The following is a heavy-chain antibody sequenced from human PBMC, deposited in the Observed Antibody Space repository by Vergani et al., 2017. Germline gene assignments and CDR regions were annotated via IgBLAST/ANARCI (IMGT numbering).Heavy chain of an antibody. D-gene: IGHD5-18*01. CDR1: GYTFTGYY. J-gene: IGHJ5*02. CDR2: INPNSGGT. Sequence: QVQLVQSGAEVKKPGASVKVSCKASGYTFTGYYMHWVRQAPGQGLEWMGWINPNSGGTNYAQKFQGRVTMTRDTSISTAYMELSRLRSDDTAVYYCARDGYSYGPTATPGWFDPWGQGTLVTVSS. V-gene: IGHV1-2*02. CDR3: ARDGYSYGPTATPGWFDP.